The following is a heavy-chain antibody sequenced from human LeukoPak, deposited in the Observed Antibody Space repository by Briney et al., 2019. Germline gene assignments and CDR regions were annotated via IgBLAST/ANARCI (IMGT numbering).Heavy chain of an antibody. CDR2: ISSSSSYI. Sequence: PGGSLRLSCAASGFTFSSYSMNWVGQAPGKGLEWVSSISSSSSYIYYADSVKGRFTISRDNAKNSLYLQMNSLRAEDTAVYYCERSSYYDILTGYYNQYNWFDPWGQGTLVTVSS. CDR3: ERSSYYDILTGYYNQYNWFDP. J-gene: IGHJ5*02. V-gene: IGHV3-21*01. CDR1: GFTFSSYS. D-gene: IGHD3-9*01.